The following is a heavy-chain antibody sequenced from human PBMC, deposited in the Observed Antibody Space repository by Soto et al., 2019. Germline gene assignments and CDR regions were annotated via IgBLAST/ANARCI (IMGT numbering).Heavy chain of an antibody. J-gene: IGHJ4*02. D-gene: IGHD2-15*01. CDR2: ISSSSSYT. Sequence: QVQLVESGGGLVKPGGSLRLSCAASGFTFSDYYMSWIRQAPGKGLEWVSYISSSSSYTNYADSVKGRFTISRDNAKNSLYRQMNSLRAEDTAVYYCARGGCSGGSCYSFLDYWGQGTLVTVSS. V-gene: IGHV3-11*05. CDR1: GFTFSDYY. CDR3: ARGGCSGGSCYSFLDY.